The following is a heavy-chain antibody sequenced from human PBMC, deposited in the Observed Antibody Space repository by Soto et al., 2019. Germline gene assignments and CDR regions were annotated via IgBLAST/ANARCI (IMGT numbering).Heavy chain of an antibody. CDR3: ARVSLGVTMVRADWFDP. Sequence: ASVKVSCKASGYTFTSYGISWVRQAPGQGLEWMGWISAYNGNTNYAQKLQGRVTMTTDTSTSTAYMELRSLRSDDTAVYYCARVSLGVTMVRADWFDPWGQGTLVTVS. V-gene: IGHV1-18*01. CDR1: GYTFTSYG. CDR2: ISAYNGNT. D-gene: IGHD3-10*01. J-gene: IGHJ5*02.